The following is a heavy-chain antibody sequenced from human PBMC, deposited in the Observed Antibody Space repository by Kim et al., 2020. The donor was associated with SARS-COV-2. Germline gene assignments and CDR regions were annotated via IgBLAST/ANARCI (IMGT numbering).Heavy chain of an antibody. CDR1: GYTFTSYY. J-gene: IGHJ6*02. D-gene: IGHD6-13*01. CDR3: ARDGPSSSGYKGGPYDYYYGMDV. V-gene: IGHV1-46*01. CDR2: INPSGGST. Sequence: ASVKVSCKTSGYTFTSYYMHWVRQAPGQGLEWMGIINPSGGSTSYAQKFQGRVTMTRDTSTSTVYMELSSLRSEDTAVYYCARDGPSSSGYKGGPYDYYYGMDVWGQGTTVTVSS.